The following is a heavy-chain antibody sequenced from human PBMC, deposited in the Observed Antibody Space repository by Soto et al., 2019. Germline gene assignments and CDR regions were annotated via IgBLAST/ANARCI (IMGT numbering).Heavy chain of an antibody. CDR3: ARDEGGSSWYRLDAFDI. J-gene: IGHJ3*02. D-gene: IGHD6-13*01. Sequence: GGSLRLSCAASGFTFSDYYMSWIRQAPGKGLEWVSYISSSGNTIYYADSVKGRFTISRDNAKNSLYLQMNSLRVEDTAVYYCARDEGGSSWYRLDAFDIWGQGTMVTVSS. CDR2: ISSSGNTI. CDR1: GFTFSDYY. V-gene: IGHV3-11*01.